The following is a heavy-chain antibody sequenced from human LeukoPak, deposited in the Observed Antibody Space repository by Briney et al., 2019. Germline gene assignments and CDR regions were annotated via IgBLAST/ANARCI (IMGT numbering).Heavy chain of an antibody. CDR1: GYTFTSYG. V-gene: IGHV1-18*01. J-gene: IGHJ3*02. CDR3: ARGGPAPHRITLIVVASSTDAFDI. CDR2: ISAYYGDT. D-gene: IGHD3-22*01. Sequence: RASVKVSCKASGYTFTSYGNSWVRKAPRQGLELMGWISAYYGDTNYAQKLQGRVTMTTDTSTSTAYMELRGLRSDDTAVYYCARGGPAPHRITLIVVASSTDAFDIWGQGTMVTVSS.